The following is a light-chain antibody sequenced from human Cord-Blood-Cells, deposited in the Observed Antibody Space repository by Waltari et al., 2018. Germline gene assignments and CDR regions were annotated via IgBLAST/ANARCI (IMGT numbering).Light chain of an antibody. J-gene: IGLJ2*01. CDR1: SSNIGSNY. CDR3: AAWDDSLSGVV. CDR2: RNN. V-gene: IGLV1-47*01. Sequence: QSVLPQPPSASGTPGQRVTISCSGSSSNIGSNYVYWYQQPPGTAPKLLIYRNNQRPSGVPDRFSGSKSGTSASLAISGLRSEDEADYYCAAWDDSLSGVVFGGGTKLTVL.